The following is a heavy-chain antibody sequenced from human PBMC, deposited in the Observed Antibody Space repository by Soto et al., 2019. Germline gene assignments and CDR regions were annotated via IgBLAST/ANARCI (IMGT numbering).Heavy chain of an antibody. CDR1: GFTFSSYG. Sequence: ESGGGVVQSGRSLRLSCAASGFTFSSYGMHWVRQAPGKGLEWVAVIWYDGSNKYYADSVKGRFTISRDNSKNTLYLQMNSLRAEDTAVYYCARDALDYYDSSGYLNWFDPWGQGTLVTVSS. CDR2: IWYDGSNK. D-gene: IGHD3-22*01. J-gene: IGHJ5*02. CDR3: ARDALDYYDSSGYLNWFDP. V-gene: IGHV3-33*01.